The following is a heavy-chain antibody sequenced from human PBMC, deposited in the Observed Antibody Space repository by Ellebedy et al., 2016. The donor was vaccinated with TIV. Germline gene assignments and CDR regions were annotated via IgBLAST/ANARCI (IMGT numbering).Heavy chain of an antibody. J-gene: IGHJ4*02. CDR1: GFTVSSNY. D-gene: IGHD5-24*01. V-gene: IGHV3-7*03. Sequence: GESLKISCAASGFTVSSNYMSWVRQAPGKGLEWVANIKQDGSAKNYVDSVKGRFTISRDNAKNSLYLQMNSLRAEDTAVYYCAKMADFDYWGQGTLVTVSS. CDR2: IKQDGSAK. CDR3: AKMADFDY.